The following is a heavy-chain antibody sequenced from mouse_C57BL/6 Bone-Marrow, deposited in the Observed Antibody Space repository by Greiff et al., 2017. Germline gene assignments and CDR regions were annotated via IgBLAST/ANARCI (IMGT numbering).Heavy chain of an antibody. CDR2: IDPEDGET. J-gene: IGHJ2*01. Sequence: EVQLQQSGAELVKPGASVKLSCTASGFNIKDYYMHWVKQRTEQGLEWIGRIDPEDGETKYAAKFQGKATITADTSSNTAYLQLSSLTSEDTAVYYCARIGYYGSSCFDYWGQGTTLTVSS. D-gene: IGHD1-1*01. V-gene: IGHV14-2*01. CDR3: ARIGYYGSSCFDY. CDR1: GFNIKDYY.